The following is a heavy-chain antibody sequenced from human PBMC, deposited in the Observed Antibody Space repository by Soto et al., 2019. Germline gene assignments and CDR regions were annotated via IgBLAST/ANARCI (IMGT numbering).Heavy chain of an antibody. Sequence: SETLSLTCTVSGGSISSYYWSWIRQPPGKGLEWIGYIYYSGSTNYNPSLKSRVTISVDTSKNQFSLKLSSVTAADTAVYYCARAGWGELDYWGQGTLVTVSS. CDR3: ARAGWGELDY. D-gene: IGHD7-27*01. CDR2: IYYSGST. V-gene: IGHV4-59*01. J-gene: IGHJ4*02. CDR1: GGSISSYY.